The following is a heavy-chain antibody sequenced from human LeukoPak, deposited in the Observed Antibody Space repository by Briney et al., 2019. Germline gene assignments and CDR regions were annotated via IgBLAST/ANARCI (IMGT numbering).Heavy chain of an antibody. V-gene: IGHV4-38-2*01. Sequence: SETLSLTCAVSGYSISSGYYWGWIRQPPGKGLEWIGSIYHSGSTYYNPSLKSRVTISVDTSKNQFSLKLRSVTAADTAVYYCARHLCSSTSCYTGTNWFDPWGQGTLVTVSS. D-gene: IGHD2-2*02. J-gene: IGHJ5*02. CDR2: IYHSGST. CDR3: ARHLCSSTSCYTGTNWFDP. CDR1: GYSISSGYY.